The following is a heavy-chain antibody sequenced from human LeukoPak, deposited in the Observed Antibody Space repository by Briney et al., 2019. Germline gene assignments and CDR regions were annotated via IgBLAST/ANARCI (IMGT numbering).Heavy chain of an antibody. CDR3: ARVGITMVRGLDY. CDR2: LSGSGGST. D-gene: IGHD3-10*01. Sequence: GGSLRLSCAASEFAFSSYAMSWVRQAPGKGLEWVSGLSGSGGSTYYADSVKGRFTISRDNSKNTLYLQMNSLRAEDTAVYYCARVGITMVRGLDYWGQGTLVTVSS. V-gene: IGHV3-23*01. CDR1: EFAFSSYA. J-gene: IGHJ4*02.